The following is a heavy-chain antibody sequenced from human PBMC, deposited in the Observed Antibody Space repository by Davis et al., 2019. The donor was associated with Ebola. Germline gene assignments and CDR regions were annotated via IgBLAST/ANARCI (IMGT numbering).Heavy chain of an antibody. V-gene: IGHV3-21*01. Sequence: PGGSLRLSCAASGFTFSSYSMNWVRQAPGKGLEWVSSISSSSSYIYYADSVKGRFTISRDNAKNSLYLQMNSLRDEDTAVYYCARDLWAIAAAGYYYYYGMDVWGKGTTVTVSS. D-gene: IGHD6-13*01. CDR3: ARDLWAIAAAGYYYYYGMDV. CDR2: ISSSSSYI. J-gene: IGHJ6*04. CDR1: GFTFSSYS.